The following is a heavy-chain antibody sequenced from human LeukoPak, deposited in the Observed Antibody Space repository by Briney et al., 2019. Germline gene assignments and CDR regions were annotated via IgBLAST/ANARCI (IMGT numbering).Heavy chain of an antibody. V-gene: IGHV1-24*01. CDR1: GYTPTELS. J-gene: IGHJ3*02. CDR3: ARGGHYGSGSYWGDAFDI. Sequence: ASVKVSCKVSGYTPTELSMHWVRQAPGKGLEWMGGFDPEDGETIYAQKFQGRVTMTEDTSTDTAYMELSSLRSEDTAVYYCARGGHYGSGSYWGDAFDIWGQGTMVTVSS. CDR2: FDPEDGET. D-gene: IGHD3-10*01.